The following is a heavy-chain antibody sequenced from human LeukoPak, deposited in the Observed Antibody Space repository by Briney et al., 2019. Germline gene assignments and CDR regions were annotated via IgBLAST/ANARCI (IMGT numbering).Heavy chain of an antibody. CDR3: ARDDYDFWSGYPAPIDY. CDR1: GYTFTSYG. D-gene: IGHD3-3*01. Sequence: ATVKVSCKASGYTFTSYGISWVRQAPGQGLEWMGWISAYNGNTNYAQKLQGRVTMTTDTSTSTAYMELRSLRSDDTAVYYCARDDYDFWSGYPAPIDYWGQGTLVTVSS. J-gene: IGHJ4*02. CDR2: ISAYNGNT. V-gene: IGHV1-18*01.